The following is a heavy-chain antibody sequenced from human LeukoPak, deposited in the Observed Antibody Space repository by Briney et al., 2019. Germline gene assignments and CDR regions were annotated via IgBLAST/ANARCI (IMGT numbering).Heavy chain of an antibody. Sequence: ASVKVSCKASGGTFSSYAISWVRQAPGQGLEWMGWINPNSGGTNYAQKFQGWVTMTRDTSISTAYMELSRLRSDDTAVYCCARPSIAVGGAFDIWGQGTMVTVSS. CDR1: GGTFSSYA. CDR3: ARPSIAVGGAFDI. D-gene: IGHD6-19*01. J-gene: IGHJ3*02. V-gene: IGHV1-2*04. CDR2: INPNSGGT.